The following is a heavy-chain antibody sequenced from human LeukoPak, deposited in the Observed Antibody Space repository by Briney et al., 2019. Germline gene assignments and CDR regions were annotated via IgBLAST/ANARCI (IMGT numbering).Heavy chain of an antibody. D-gene: IGHD1-1*01. CDR3: AKGRIIWNAGYYWFDP. J-gene: IGHJ5*02. CDR2: ISYDGSNK. Sequence: QPGRSLRLSCAASGFTFSSYGMHWVRQAPGKGLEWVAVISYDGSNKYYADSVKGRFTISRDNSKNTLYLQMNSLRAEDTAVYYCAKGRIIWNAGYYWFDPWDQGTLVTVSS. V-gene: IGHV3-30*18. CDR1: GFTFSSYG.